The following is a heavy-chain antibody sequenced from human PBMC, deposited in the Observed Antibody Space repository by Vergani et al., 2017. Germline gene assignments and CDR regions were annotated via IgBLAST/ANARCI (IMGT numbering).Heavy chain of an antibody. CDR1: GFTSSYYG. Sequence: QVHPVESGGGVVQPGRSLRLPCVVSGFTSSYYGMHWVRQAPGKGLEWGAVISYDGTQKYYADSVKGRFTISRDNSKSTLYLQMNSLRTEDTAVYYCATKSCGTPGCQIGYFREWGQGTLVTVSS. D-gene: IGHD1-1*01. V-gene: IGHV3-30*03. J-gene: IGHJ1*01. CDR2: ISYDGTQK. CDR3: ATKSCGTPGCQIGYFRE.